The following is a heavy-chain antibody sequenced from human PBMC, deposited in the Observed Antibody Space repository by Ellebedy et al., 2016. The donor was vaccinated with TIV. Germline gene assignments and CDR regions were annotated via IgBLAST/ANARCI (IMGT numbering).Heavy chain of an antibody. D-gene: IGHD2-2*01. CDR2: ISGSGGST. J-gene: IGHJ6*02. CDR1: GFTFSSYA. CDR3: ATGEYQKSYYYYGMDV. Sequence: GESLKISCAASGFTFSSYAMSWVRQAPGKGLEWVSAISGSGGSTYYADSVKGRFTISRDNSKNTLYLQMNSLRAEDTAVYYCATGEYQKSYYYYGMDVWGQGTTVTVSS. V-gene: IGHV3-23*01.